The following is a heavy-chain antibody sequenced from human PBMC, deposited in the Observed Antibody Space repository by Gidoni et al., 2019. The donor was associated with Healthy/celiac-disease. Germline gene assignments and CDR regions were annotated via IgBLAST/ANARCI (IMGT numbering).Heavy chain of an antibody. J-gene: IGHJ4*02. D-gene: IGHD2-2*01. CDR3: AKSSGYCSSTSCYGFDY. V-gene: IGHV3-9*01. Sequence: EVQLVESGGGLVQPGRSLRLSCAASGFPFDDYAMHWVRQAPGKGLEWFSGISWNSGSIGYADSVKGRFTISRDNAKNSLYLQMNSLRAEDTALYYCAKSSGYCSSTSCYGFDYWGQGTLVTVSS. CDR1: GFPFDDYA. CDR2: ISWNSGSI.